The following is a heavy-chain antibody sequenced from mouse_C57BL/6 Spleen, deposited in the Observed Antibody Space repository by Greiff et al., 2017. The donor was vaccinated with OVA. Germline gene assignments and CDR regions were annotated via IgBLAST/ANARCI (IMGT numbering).Heavy chain of an antibody. CDR2: ISGVGGNT. V-gene: IGHV5-9*01. CDR1: GFTFSSYT. CDR3: TRRGDYFDY. Sequence: EVQVVESGGGLVKPGGSLKLSCAASGFTFSSYTMSWVRQTPEKRLEWVATISGVGGNTYYTDSVKGRFTISRYNAKNTLYLQMSSLRSEDTALYYGTRRGDYFDYWGQGTTLTVSS. J-gene: IGHJ2*01.